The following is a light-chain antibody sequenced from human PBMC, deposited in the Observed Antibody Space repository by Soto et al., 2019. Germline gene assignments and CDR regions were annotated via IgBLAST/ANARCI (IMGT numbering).Light chain of an antibody. V-gene: IGLV9-49*01. Sequence: QSVLTQPPSASASLGASVTLTCTLSSGYSNYRVDWYQQRPGKGPRFVMRVGTGGIVGSKGDGIPDRFSVLGSGLNRYLTIKNIQDEDEGDYPCGAEHGSGNYFVVFGGGTKLTVL. CDR2: VGTGGIVG. CDR3: GAEHGSGNYFVV. J-gene: IGLJ2*01. CDR1: SGYSNYR.